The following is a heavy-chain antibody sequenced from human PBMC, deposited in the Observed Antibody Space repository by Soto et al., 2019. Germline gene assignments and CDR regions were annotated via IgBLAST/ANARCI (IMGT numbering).Heavy chain of an antibody. D-gene: IGHD1-1*01. CDR2: ISSSSARI. CDR1: GFTFSRHS. CDR3: VKVGTWNKLDY. V-gene: IGHV3-48*02. J-gene: IGHJ4*02. Sequence: EVQLVESGGGLVQPGGSLKLSCVGSGFTFSRHSMTWVRQAPGKGLEWVSYISSSSARIYYADSVKGRFTISRDNANHSLYLQMNTLSDDDTAVYYCVKVGTWNKLDYWRQGTLLTVSS.